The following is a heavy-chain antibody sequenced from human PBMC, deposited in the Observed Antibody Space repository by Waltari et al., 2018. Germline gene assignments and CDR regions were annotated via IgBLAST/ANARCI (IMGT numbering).Heavy chain of an antibody. CDR1: GAYTTSGGYY. J-gene: IGHJ4*02. V-gene: IGHV4-31*03. CDR3: GGVADYDSSGSYYPSDY. D-gene: IGHD3-22*01. CDR2: INYSGSA. Sequence: QVQLQESGPGLVTPQQTLSLTGTVSGAYTTSGGYYWSWIRKTTGKGLEWIGYINYSGSANYNRALKSGVTTSVGASKKKFSVKQRTGTAADATAYYYGGVADYDSSGSYYPSDYWGQGTLVTVSS.